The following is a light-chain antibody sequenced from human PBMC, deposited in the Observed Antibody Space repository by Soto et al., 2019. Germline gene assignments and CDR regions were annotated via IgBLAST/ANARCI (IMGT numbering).Light chain of an antibody. CDR3: NSYTSSNSLEV. J-gene: IGLJ2*01. CDR2: DVS. CDR1: SSDIGAYNY. Sequence: QSALTQPASVSGSPGQSITISCTGTSSDIGAYNYVSWYQQHPGKAPKLMIYDVSIWPSGVSSRFSGSKSGNTASLTISGLQAEDEADYYCNSYTSSNSLEVFGGGTKLTVL. V-gene: IGLV2-14*03.